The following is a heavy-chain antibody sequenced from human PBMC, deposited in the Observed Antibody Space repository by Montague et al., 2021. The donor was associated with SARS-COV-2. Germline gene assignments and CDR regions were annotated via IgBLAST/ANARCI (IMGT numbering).Heavy chain of an antibody. CDR2: INQSGRT. J-gene: IGHJ4*02. CDR1: GGSFTGYS. Sequence: SETLSLTCAVYGGSFTGYSWSWIRQPPEKGLEWIGEINQSGRTNNNPSLKSRVIISVDTSKNQFSLKLSSVTAADTAVYYCARRGSPVWGVTVSAELDYWGQGILVIVSS. CDR3: ARRGSPVWGVTVSAELDY. D-gene: IGHD3-10*01. V-gene: IGHV4-34*01.